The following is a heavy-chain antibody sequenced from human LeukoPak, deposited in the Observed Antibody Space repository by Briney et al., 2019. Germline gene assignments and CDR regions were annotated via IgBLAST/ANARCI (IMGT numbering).Heavy chain of an antibody. D-gene: IGHD5-12*01. CDR1: GGSISSYY. CDR3: AREIFRGYDSSVKWFDP. V-gene: IGHV4-59*01. CDR2: IYYSGST. Sequence: SETLSLTCTVSGGSISSYYWSWIRQPPGKGLEWIGFIYYSGSTNYNPSLKSRVNISLDTSKNQFSLKLSSVTAADTAVYYCAREIFRGYDSSVKWFDPWGQGTLVTVSS. J-gene: IGHJ5*02.